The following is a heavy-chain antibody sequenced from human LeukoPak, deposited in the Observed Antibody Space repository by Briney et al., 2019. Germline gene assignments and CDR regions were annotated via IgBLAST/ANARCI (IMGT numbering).Heavy chain of an antibody. V-gene: IGHV3-21*01. Sequence: GGSLRLSCAASRFTFSSYSMNWVRQAPGKGLEWVSSISSSSSYIYYADSVKGRFTISRDNAKNSLYLQMNSLRAEDTAVYYCARVLTPAAAAPDLYFDYWGQGTLVTVSS. CDR3: ARVLTPAAAAPDLYFDY. J-gene: IGHJ4*02. D-gene: IGHD6-13*01. CDR2: ISSSSSYI. CDR1: RFTFSSYS.